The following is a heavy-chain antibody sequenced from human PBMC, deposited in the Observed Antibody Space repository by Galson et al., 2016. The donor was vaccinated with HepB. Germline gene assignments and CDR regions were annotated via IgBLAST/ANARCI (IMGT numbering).Heavy chain of an antibody. Sequence: SLRLSCAASGFNFFNYGMHWVRQAPGKGLEWVAVIWYDGSNENYADSVRGRFTISRDNSKNRLYLQMNSLRAEDTAVYYCARLRDGGNTQYFQHWGQGTLVIVSS. CDR3: ARLRDGGNTQYFQH. CDR2: IWYDGSNE. J-gene: IGHJ1*01. V-gene: IGHV3-33*08. CDR1: GFNFFNYG. D-gene: IGHD4-23*01.